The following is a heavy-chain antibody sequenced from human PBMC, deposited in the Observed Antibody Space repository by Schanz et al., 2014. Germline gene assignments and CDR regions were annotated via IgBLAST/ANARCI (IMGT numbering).Heavy chain of an antibody. CDR2: FIVDSGNT. D-gene: IGHD6-19*01. V-gene: IGHV3-23*01. Sequence: EVQLLESGGGLVRPGGSLRLSCAASGFTFSNYAMSWVRQAPGKGLEWVSGFIVDSGNTYYAGSVKGRFSISIDYSKNTLYLQMSSLRAEDTAIYYCAKLSSSGRLAGYFDYWGQGALXTVSS. J-gene: IGHJ4*02. CDR3: AKLSSSGRLAGYFDY. CDR1: GFTFSNYA.